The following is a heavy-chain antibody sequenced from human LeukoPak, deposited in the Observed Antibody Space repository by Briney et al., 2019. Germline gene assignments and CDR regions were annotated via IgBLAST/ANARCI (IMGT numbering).Heavy chain of an antibody. J-gene: IGHJ6*02. CDR1: GFTVSSNY. D-gene: IGHD3-10*01. CDR2: IYSGGST. CDR3: ARVLLWFGEPTYGMDV. Sequence: GGSLRLSCAASGFTVSSNYMSWVRQAPGKGLEWVSVIYSGGSTYYADSEKGRFTISRDNSKNTLYLQMNSLRAEDTAVYYCARVLLWFGEPTYGMDVWGQGTTVTVSS. V-gene: IGHV3-53*01.